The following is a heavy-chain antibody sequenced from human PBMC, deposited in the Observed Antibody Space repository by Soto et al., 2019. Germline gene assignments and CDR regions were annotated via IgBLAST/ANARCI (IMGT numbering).Heavy chain of an antibody. Sequence: SETLCLTCTVSGGYISGGDYYWSWIRQPPGKGLEWIGYISYSGSTYYNPSLKSRVTISVDRSRNQFSLKVNSVTAADTAVYYCARFSGSYYYAMDVWGQGSTVTVSS. V-gene: IGHV4-30-4*01. CDR1: GGYISGGDYY. CDR2: ISYSGST. J-gene: IGHJ6*02. CDR3: ARFSGSYYYAMDV. D-gene: IGHD6-19*01.